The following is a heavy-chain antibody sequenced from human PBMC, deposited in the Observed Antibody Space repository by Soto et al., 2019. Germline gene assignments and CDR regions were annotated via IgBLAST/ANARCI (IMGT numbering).Heavy chain of an antibody. CDR2: VAYDGSKT. V-gene: IGHV3-30*03. CDR1: GFTFSSDG. J-gene: IGHJ5*01. D-gene: IGHD3-22*01. Sequence: QVQLVESGGCVVQPGRSLRLTCAASGFTFSSDGMHWVRQAPCKGLEWVAVVAYDGSKTYYGDSVRGRFTISRDNSENTLYLLMNSLRAEDTAVYYCARWVGGSMYDNSGKYDSWGQGTLVTVSS. CDR3: ARWVGGSMYDNSGKYDS.